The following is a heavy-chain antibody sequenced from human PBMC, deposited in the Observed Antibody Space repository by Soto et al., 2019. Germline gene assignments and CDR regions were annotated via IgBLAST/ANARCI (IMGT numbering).Heavy chain of an antibody. D-gene: IGHD3-10*01. Sequence: QVQLVQSGAEVKKPGSSVKVSCKASGYTFISYGISWVRQAPGQGLEWMGWISAYNDYTNYAQKLQGRVTMTTDTPTXIXXXEXXSLRSDDTAVYYCAREGYYSGSGSYSPPRYYGMDVWGQGTTVTVSS. J-gene: IGHJ6*02. V-gene: IGHV1-18*01. CDR2: ISAYNDYT. CDR1: GYTFISYG. CDR3: AREGYYSGSGSYSPPRYYGMDV.